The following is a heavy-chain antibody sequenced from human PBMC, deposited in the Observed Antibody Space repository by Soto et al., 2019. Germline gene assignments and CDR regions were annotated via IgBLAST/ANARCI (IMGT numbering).Heavy chain of an antibody. J-gene: IGHJ6*02. Sequence: SETLSLTCTVSGGSISSYYWSWIRQPPGKGLEWIGYIYYSGSTNYNPSLKSRVTISVDTSKNQFSLKLSSVTAADTAVYYCARDQDGLGAYYYYVMDVWGQGTTVTVSS. CDR3: ARDQDGLGAYYYYVMDV. CDR1: GGSISSYY. D-gene: IGHD3-16*01. V-gene: IGHV4-59*01. CDR2: IYYSGST.